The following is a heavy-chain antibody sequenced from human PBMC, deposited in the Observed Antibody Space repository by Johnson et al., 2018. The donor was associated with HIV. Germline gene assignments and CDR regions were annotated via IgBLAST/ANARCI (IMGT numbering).Heavy chain of an antibody. J-gene: IGHJ3*02. V-gene: IGHV3-20*04. D-gene: IGHD3-22*01. CDR3: ARVRGLIAFDI. CDR2: INWNGGGT. CDR1: GFTFDNYG. Sequence: EVQLVESGGVMVQPGGSLRLSCAVSGFTFDNYGMSWVRQGPGKGLEWVSGINWNGGGTGYADSVKGRFTISRDNAKNSLYLQMNSLRAEDTAVYYCARVRGLIAFDIWGQGTMVTVSS.